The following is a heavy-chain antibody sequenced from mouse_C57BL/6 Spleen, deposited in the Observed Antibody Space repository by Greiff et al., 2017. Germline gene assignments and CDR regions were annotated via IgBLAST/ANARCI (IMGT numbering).Heavy chain of an antibody. V-gene: IGHV1-78*01. CDR3: AREYYGSRAWFAY. D-gene: IGHD1-1*01. CDR1: GYTFTDHT. CDR2: IYPRDGST. J-gene: IGHJ3*01. Sequence: QVQLQQSDAELVKPGASVKISCKASGYTFTDHTIHWMKQRPEQGLEWIGYIYPRDGSTKYNEKFKGKATLTADKSSSTAYLQLNSLTSEDAAAYFCAREYYGSRAWFAYWGQGTLVTVSA.